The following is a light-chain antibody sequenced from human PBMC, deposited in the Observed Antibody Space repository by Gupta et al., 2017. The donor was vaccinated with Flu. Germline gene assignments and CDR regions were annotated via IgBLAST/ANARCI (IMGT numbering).Light chain of an antibody. V-gene: IGKV1-39*01. CDR2: AAS. Sequence: SSLSSSVGDRVILSCRASQSISSYLHWYQQKPGKAPKLLIYAASRLASGVPSRFSGSGSGTDFTLTISTLQPEDFATYFCLQTCGWSLKTFGEGTRVE. J-gene: IGKJ4*01. CDR3: LQTCGWSLKT. CDR1: QSISSY.